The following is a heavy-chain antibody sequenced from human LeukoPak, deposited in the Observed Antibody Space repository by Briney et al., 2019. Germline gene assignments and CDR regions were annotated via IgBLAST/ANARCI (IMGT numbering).Heavy chain of an antibody. Sequence: GGSLRLSCAASGFTFSSYWMHWVRQAPGKGLVWVSRINSDGSSTSYADSVKGRFTISRDNAKNTLYLQMNSLRAEDTAVYYCARDTYPYDSSGYHTKRDAFDIWGQGTMVTVSS. CDR3: ARDTYPYDSSGYHTKRDAFDI. J-gene: IGHJ3*02. D-gene: IGHD3-22*01. CDR2: INSDGSST. CDR1: GFTFSSYW. V-gene: IGHV3-74*01.